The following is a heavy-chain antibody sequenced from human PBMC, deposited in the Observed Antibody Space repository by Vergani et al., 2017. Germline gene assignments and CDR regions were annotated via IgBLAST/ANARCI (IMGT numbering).Heavy chain of an antibody. CDR3: ARYCSSTSCYRGVDY. Sequence: QVQLQESGPGLVKPPGTLSLTCAVSGGSISGTNWWSWVRQSPGKGLEWIGEIYHSGSTNYNPSLKSRVTISVDKSKNQFSLKLSSVTAADTAVYYCARYCSSTSCYRGVDYWGQGTLVTVSS. J-gene: IGHJ4*02. V-gene: IGHV4-4*03. D-gene: IGHD2-2*02. CDR1: GGSISGTNW. CDR2: IYHSGST.